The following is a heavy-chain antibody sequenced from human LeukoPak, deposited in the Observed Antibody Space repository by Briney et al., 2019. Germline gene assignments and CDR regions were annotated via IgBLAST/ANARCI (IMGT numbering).Heavy chain of an antibody. CDR2: INPSGGST. V-gene: IGHV1-46*01. CDR1: GYTFTTYY. CDR3: ARGFQVPAALPSHFDY. J-gene: IGHJ4*02. Sequence: GASVKVSCKASGYTFTTYYMHWVRQAPGQGLEWMGIINPSGGSTSYAQNFQGRVTMTRDTSTNTVYMELRSLRSEDTAVYYCARGFQVPAALPSHFDYWGEGTLVTVSS. D-gene: IGHD2-2*01.